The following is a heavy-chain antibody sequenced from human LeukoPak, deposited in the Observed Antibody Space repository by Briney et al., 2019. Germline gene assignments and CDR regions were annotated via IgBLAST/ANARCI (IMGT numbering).Heavy chain of an antibody. CDR3: ARKDGDY. Sequence: KPSETLSLTCTVSGASINAFHWTWFRQPAGKGLEWIGLIYSSGSSLLNPSLKSRVAMSVDLTKNQLPLKLTSVTAADTAMYYCARKDGDYWGRGTLVAVSS. V-gene: IGHV4-4*07. J-gene: IGHJ4*02. CDR2: IYSSGSS. CDR1: GASINAFH.